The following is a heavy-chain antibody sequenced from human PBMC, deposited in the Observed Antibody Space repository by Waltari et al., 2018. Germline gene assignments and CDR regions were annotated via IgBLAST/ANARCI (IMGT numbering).Heavy chain of an antibody. D-gene: IGHD4-17*01. Sequence: QLQLQESGPGLVKPSETLSLTCTVSGDSISSSSYYWGWIRQPPGKGLEWIGSIYYSGSTYYNPSLKSRVTISVDTSKNQFSLKLSSVTAADTAVYYCARVKTTVKDFDYWGQGTLVTVSS. V-gene: IGHV4-39*07. CDR2: IYYSGST. J-gene: IGHJ4*02. CDR3: ARVKTTVKDFDY. CDR1: GDSISSSSYY.